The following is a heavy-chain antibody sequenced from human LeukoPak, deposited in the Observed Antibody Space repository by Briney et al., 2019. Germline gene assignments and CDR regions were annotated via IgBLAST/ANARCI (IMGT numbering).Heavy chain of an antibody. D-gene: IGHD5-24*01. CDR3: AKLLGTVTTYDS. CDR1: GFTFSGNW. CDR2: VIPDGSLK. V-gene: IGHV3-7*01. J-gene: IGHJ4*02. Sequence: PGGSLRLSCEASGFTFSGNWMSWVRRAPGKGLEWVASVIPDGSLKLYVDSVKGRFDISRDNTKSSLYLQMNSLGAEDTAMYYCAKLLGTVTTYDSWGQGARVTVS.